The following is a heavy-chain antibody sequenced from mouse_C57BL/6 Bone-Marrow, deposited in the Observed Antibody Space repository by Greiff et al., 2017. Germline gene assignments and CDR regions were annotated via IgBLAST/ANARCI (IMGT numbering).Heavy chain of an antibody. CDR3: ARERRSYFDD. J-gene: IGHJ2*01. V-gene: IGHV3-6*01. D-gene: IGHD1-1*01. Sequence: ESGPGLVKPSQSLSLTCSVTGYSITSGYYWNWIRQFPGNKLEWMGYISYDGSNNYNPSLKNRISITRDTSKNQFFLKLNSVTTEDTATYYCARERRSYFDDWGKGTTLTVSS. CDR2: ISYDGSN. CDR1: GYSITSGYY.